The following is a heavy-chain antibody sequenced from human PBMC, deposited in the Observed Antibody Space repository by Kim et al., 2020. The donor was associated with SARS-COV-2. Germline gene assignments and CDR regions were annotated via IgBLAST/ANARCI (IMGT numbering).Heavy chain of an antibody. J-gene: IGHJ6*02. CDR3: ARDPHGLDV. CDR2: GET. V-gene: IGHV3-13*01. Sequence: GETYHPESLKGRFTISRENAKNSLYLQMNGLRVGDTAVYYCARDPHGLDVWGQGTTVTVSS.